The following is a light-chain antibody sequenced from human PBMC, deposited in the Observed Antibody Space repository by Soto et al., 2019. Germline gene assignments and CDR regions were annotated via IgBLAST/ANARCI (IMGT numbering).Light chain of an antibody. Sequence: QSALTQPPSASGSPGQSVTISCTGTKNDIGVYDFVSWYQHHPGKAPRLIIYEVVQRPSGVPDRFSGSKSGNTASLTVSGLQAEDEADYYCSSFVGAPVIFGGGTKLTVL. CDR2: EVV. V-gene: IGLV2-8*01. J-gene: IGLJ2*01. CDR1: KNDIGVYDF. CDR3: SSFVGAPVI.